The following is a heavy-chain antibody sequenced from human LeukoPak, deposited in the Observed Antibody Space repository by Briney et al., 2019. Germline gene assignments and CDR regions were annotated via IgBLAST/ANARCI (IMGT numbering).Heavy chain of an antibody. D-gene: IGHD3-3*01. CDR1: GFTFSSYN. Sequence: PGGSLRLSCAASGFTFSSYNMNWVRQAPGKGLEWLSYISSSSSTIYYADSVQGRFTISRDNAKNSLYLQMNSLRAGDTAVYYCARDRGGAYDFWTGYYTGYFDYWGQGALVTVSS. CDR2: ISSSSSTI. CDR3: ARDRGGAYDFWTGYYTGYFDY. V-gene: IGHV3-48*01. J-gene: IGHJ4*02.